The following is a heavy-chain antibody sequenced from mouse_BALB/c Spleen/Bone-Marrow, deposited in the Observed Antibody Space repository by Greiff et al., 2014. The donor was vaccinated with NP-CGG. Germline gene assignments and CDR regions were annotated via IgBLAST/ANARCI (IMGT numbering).Heavy chain of an antibody. CDR1: GFTFTDYY. V-gene: IGHV7-3*02. CDR2: IRNKANGYTT. Sequence: EVQLVEPGGGLVQPGGSLRLSCATSGFTFTDYYMSWVRQPPGKALEWLGFIRNKANGYTTEYSASVKGRFTISRDNSQSILYLQMNPLRAEDSATYYCARDRGLTYFDYWGQGTTLTVSS. CDR3: ARDRGLTYFDY. J-gene: IGHJ2*01. D-gene: IGHD2-4*01.